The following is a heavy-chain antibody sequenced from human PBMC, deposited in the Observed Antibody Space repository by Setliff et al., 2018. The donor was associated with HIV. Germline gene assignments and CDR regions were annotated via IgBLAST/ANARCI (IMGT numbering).Heavy chain of an antibody. CDR3: ARASGSWSYWYFDL. Sequence: PGGSLRLSCAASGFTFSGYSMNWVRQAPGKGLEWVSVIYSGGSTYYADSVKGRFTISRDNSKNTLYLQMNSLRAEDTAVYYCARASGSWSYWYFDLWGRGTLVTVSS. V-gene: IGHV3-53*01. J-gene: IGHJ2*01. CDR1: GFTFSGYS. CDR2: IYSGGST. D-gene: IGHD6-13*01.